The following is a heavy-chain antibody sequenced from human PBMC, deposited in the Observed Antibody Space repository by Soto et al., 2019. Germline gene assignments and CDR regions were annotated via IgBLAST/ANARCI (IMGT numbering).Heavy chain of an antibody. Sequence: ASVKVSCKASGYTFTSYGISWVRQAPGQGLEWIGWISAYNGNTNYAQKLQGRVTMTTDTSTSTAYMELRSLRSDDTAVYYCAREGDYDFWSGYSYWFDPWGQGTLVTVSS. CDR3: AREGDYDFWSGYSYWFDP. D-gene: IGHD3-3*01. CDR2: ISAYNGNT. CDR1: GYTFTSYG. V-gene: IGHV1-18*01. J-gene: IGHJ5*02.